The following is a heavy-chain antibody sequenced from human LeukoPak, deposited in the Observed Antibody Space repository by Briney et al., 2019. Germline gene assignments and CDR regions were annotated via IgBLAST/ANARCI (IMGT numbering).Heavy chain of an antibody. CDR1: GFTFSSHS. V-gene: IGHV3-7*01. D-gene: IGHD3-22*01. Sequence: PGGSLRLSCAASGFTFSSHSMSWVRQAPGKRLEWVANVREDGSEINYVDSVKGRFTISRDNARNSLYLQMNILRAEDTAIYFCARLLHFERSVYRPVDFWGQGTLVSVSS. CDR3: ARLLHFERSVYRPVDF. J-gene: IGHJ4*02. CDR2: VREDGSEI.